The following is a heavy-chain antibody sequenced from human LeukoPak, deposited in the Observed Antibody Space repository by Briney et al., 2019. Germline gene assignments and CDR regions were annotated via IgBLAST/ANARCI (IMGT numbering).Heavy chain of an antibody. CDR1: GYTFTGYY. J-gene: IGHJ4*02. Sequence: ASVKVSCKASGYTFTGYYMHWVRQAPGQGLEWMGWINPNSGGTNYAQKLQGRVTMTTDTSTSTAYMELRSLRSDDTAVYYCARVRFLEWNIDYWGQGTLVTVSS. V-gene: IGHV1-2*02. CDR3: ARVRFLEWNIDY. D-gene: IGHD3-3*01. CDR2: INPNSGGT.